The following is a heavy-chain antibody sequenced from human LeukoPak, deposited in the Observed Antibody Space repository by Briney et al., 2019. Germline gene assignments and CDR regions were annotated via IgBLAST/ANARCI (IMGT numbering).Heavy chain of an antibody. Sequence: GGSLRLSCAASGFTFSYYAMSWVRQAPGKGLEWVSGISGSGGSTSYADSVKGRFTISRDISKNTLYLQMNSLRAEDTAVYYCAKALDYYDSSGYYLGYYFDYWGQGTLVTVSS. CDR3: AKALDYYDSSGYYLGYYFDY. D-gene: IGHD3-22*01. J-gene: IGHJ4*02. V-gene: IGHV3-23*01. CDR2: ISGSGGST. CDR1: GFTFSYYA.